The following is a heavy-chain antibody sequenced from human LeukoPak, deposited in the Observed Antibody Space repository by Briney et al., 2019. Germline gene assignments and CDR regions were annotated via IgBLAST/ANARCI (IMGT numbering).Heavy chain of an antibody. V-gene: IGHV4-34*01. CDR2: INHSGST. J-gene: IGHJ6*03. CDR3: ASGYCSSTSCYIEGDYYYYMDV. D-gene: IGHD2-2*02. Sequence: SETLSLTCAVYGGSFGGYYWSWIRQPPGKGLEWIGEINHSGSTNYNPSLKSRVTISVDTSKNQFSLKLSSVTAADTAVYYCASGYCSSTSCYIEGDYYYYMDVWGKGTTVTVSS. CDR1: GGSFGGYY.